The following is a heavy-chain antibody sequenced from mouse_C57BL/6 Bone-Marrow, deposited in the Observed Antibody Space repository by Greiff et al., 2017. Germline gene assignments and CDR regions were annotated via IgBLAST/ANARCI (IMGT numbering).Heavy chain of an antibody. CDR2: IYPGSGNT. V-gene: IGHV1-76*01. CDR1: GYTFTDYY. CDR3: ARGGYYGPFAY. J-gene: IGHJ3*01. D-gene: IGHD1-1*02. Sequence: QVQLQQSGAELVRPGASVKLSCKASGYTFTDYYINWVKQRPGQGLEWIARIYPGSGNTYYNEKFKGKATLTAEKSSSTAYMQLSSLTSEDSAVYVCARGGYYGPFAYWGQGTLVTVSA.